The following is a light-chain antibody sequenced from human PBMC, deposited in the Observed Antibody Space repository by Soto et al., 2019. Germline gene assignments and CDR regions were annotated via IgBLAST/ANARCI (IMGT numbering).Light chain of an antibody. CDR1: SSTIGAGYD. CDR2: HNI. CDR3: QSYDSSLNGHVV. J-gene: IGLJ2*01. Sequence: QSVLTQPPSGSGAPGQRITISCTGTSSTIGAGYDVHWYQQLPGTAPRLLIYHNINEPSGVPDRFSAARSGPSASLAITGLQAEDEADYYCQSYDSSLNGHVVFGGGTKLTVL. V-gene: IGLV1-40*01.